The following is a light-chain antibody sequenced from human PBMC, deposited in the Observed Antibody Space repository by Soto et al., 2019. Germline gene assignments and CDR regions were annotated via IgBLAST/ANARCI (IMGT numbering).Light chain of an antibody. Sequence: QSALTQPASVSGSPGQSITISCTGTSSDVGGYNYVSWYQQHPGKAPKLMIYEVSNRPSGVSNRFSGSKSGNTASLTISRLQAEDEADYYCSSYTSIITLYVFGSGTKVTVL. CDR2: EVS. CDR1: SSDVGGYNY. V-gene: IGLV2-14*01. CDR3: SSYTSIITLYV. J-gene: IGLJ1*01.